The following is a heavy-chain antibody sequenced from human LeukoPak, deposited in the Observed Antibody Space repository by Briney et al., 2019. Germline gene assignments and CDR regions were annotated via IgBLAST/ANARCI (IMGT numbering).Heavy chain of an antibody. CDR2: IYHSGST. CDR3: ARSPRDYYYMDV. CDR1: GYSISSGYY. J-gene: IGHJ6*03. V-gene: IGHV4-38-2*02. Sequence: SETLSLTCTVSGYSISSGYYWGWIRQPPGKGLEWIGSIYHSGSTYYNPSLKSRVTISVDTSKNQFSLKLSSVTAADTAVYYCARSPRDYYYMDVWGKGTTVTVSS.